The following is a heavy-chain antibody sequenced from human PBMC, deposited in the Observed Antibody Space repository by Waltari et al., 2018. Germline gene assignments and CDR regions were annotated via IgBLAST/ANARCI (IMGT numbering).Heavy chain of an antibody. J-gene: IGHJ6*02. Sequence: QVQLVQSGAEVKKPGSSVKVSCKASGGTFSSYAISWVRQAPGQGLEWMGRIIPILGIANYAQKCKGGVTITADKSTSTAYMELSSLRSEDTAVYYCARDMSSSWNRKHYYYYGMDVWGQGTTVTVSS. D-gene: IGHD6-13*01. CDR3: ARDMSSSWNRKHYYYYGMDV. CDR2: IIPILGIA. CDR1: GGTFSSYA. V-gene: IGHV1-69*04.